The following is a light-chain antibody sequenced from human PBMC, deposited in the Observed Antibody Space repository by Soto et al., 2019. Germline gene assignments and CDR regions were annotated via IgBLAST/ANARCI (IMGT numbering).Light chain of an antibody. V-gene: IGKV3-15*01. J-gene: IGKJ1*01. Sequence: MTHSRATLSVSPGERATLSCRGSQSVSSNLAWYQQKPGQAPRLLIYGASTRATGIPARFSGSGSGTEFTLTISSLQSEDFAVYYCRQYNNWPPTTFGQGTKVDIK. CDR2: GAS. CDR3: RQYNNWPPTT. CDR1: QSVSSN.